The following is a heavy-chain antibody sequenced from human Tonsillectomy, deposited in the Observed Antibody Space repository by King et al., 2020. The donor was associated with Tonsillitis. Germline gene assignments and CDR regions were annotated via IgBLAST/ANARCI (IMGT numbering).Heavy chain of an antibody. CDR2: INDDGSTT. Sequence: VQLVESGGGLVKPGGSLRLSCAASGFSFSNNWMQWVRQAPGKGLVGVSRINDDGSTTLYADSVKGRFTVSRDNAKNTLYLQMNSLRAEDTAVYYCVKDSSGSYWGQGTLVTVSS. CDR1: GFSFSNNW. D-gene: IGHD3-22*01. V-gene: IGHV3-74*03. J-gene: IGHJ4*02. CDR3: VKDSSGSY.